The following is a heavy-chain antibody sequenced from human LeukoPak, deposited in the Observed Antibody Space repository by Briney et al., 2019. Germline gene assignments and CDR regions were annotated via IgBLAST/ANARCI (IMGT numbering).Heavy chain of an antibody. D-gene: IGHD3-10*01. V-gene: IGHV4-39*01. CDR2: IYYSGST. Sequence: SETLSLTCTVSGGSISSSSSYWGWIRQPPGKGLEWIGSIYYSGSTYYNPSLKSRVTISVDTSKNQFSLKLSSMTAADTAVYYCARLPYYGSGSFWFDPWGQGTLVTVSS. J-gene: IGHJ5*02. CDR3: ARLPYYGSGSFWFDP. CDR1: GGSISSSSSY.